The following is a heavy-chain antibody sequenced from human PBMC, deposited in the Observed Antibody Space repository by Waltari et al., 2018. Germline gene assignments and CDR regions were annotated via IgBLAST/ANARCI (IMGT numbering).Heavy chain of an antibody. CDR2: IQFDASGE. V-gene: IGHV3-30*02. CDR3: AKDSGNWGYAFDI. CDR1: GFTFGRNG. Sequence: QVQLVESGGGVVQPGGSLRLSCTASGFTFGRNGMPWVSQAPGKGLEWVAFIQFDASGENYADSVKGRFTISRDNSKNTLHLQMNSLRGDDTAVYYCAKDSGNWGYAFDIWGQGTKVTVSS. D-gene: IGHD7-27*01. J-gene: IGHJ3*02.